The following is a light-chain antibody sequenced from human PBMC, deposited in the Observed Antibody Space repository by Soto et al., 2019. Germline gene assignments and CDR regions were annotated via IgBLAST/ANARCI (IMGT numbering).Light chain of an antibody. CDR3: GSWDSSLSAYV. J-gene: IGLJ1*01. V-gene: IGLV1-51*01. CDR2: DDN. CDR1: SSNIGGNS. Sequence: QSVLTQPPSVSAAPGQKVTISCTGSSSNIGGNSVSWYQQLPGTARKLLIYDDNKRPSGIPDRFSGSKSGTSATLGITGFQTGDEADYYCGSWDSSLSAYVFGTGTKV.